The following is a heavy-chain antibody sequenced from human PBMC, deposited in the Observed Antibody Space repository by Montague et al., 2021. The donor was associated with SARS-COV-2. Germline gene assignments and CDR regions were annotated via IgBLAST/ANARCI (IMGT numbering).Heavy chain of an antibody. D-gene: IGHD1-26*01. J-gene: IGHJ3*02. CDR3: ARGGVGATWAFDI. V-gene: IGHV3-53*01. CDR2: IYSGGDT. CDR1: GFTVNSNY. Sequence: SLSLSFSASGFTVNSNYMSWVRQAPGKGLEWVALIYSGGDTTYAVSVRDRFTISRDNSKNTLYLQMNSLRVEDTAVFYCARGGVGATWAFDIWGQGTMVTASS.